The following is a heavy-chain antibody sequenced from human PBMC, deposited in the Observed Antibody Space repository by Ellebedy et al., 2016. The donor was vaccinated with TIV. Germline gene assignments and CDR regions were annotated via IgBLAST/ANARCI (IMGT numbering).Heavy chain of an antibody. D-gene: IGHD6-13*01. J-gene: IGHJ4*02. CDR2: INSDGSST. V-gene: IGHV3-74*01. CDR1: GFTFSSYW. Sequence: GESLKISXAASGFTFSSYWMHWVRQAPGKGLVWVSRINSDGSSTSYADSVKGRFTISRDNSKNTLYLQMNSLRAEDTAVYYCAKDSGRIAAAGRVPAFCFDYWGQGTLVTVSS. CDR3: AKDSGRIAAAGRVPAFCFDY.